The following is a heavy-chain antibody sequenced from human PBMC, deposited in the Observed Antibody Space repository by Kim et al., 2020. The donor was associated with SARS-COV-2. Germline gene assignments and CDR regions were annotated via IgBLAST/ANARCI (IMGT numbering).Heavy chain of an antibody. CDR3: ARDGGSYDSSGYYSGYWYFDL. V-gene: IGHV4-59*01. CDR2: IYYSGST. J-gene: IGHJ2*01. CDR1: GGSISSYY. D-gene: IGHD3-22*01. Sequence: SETLSLTCTVSGGSISSYYWSWIRQPPGKGLEWIGYIYYSGSTNYNPSLKSRVTISVDTSKNQFSLKLSSVTAADTAVYYCARDGGSYDSSGYYSGYWYFDLWGRGTLVTVSS.